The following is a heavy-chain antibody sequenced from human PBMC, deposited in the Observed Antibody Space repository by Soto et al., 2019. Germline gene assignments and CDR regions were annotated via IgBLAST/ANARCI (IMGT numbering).Heavy chain of an antibody. V-gene: IGHV4-4*02. CDR2: IYHSGST. CDR1: SGSISSSNW. D-gene: IGHD3-3*01. Sequence: QVQLQESGPGLVKPSGTLSLTCAVSSGSISSSNWWSWVRQPPGKGLEWIGEIYHSGSTNYNPSLQSRVTISVDKSKNQFSLKLSSVTAADTAVYYCARGGSLYDFWSGYDDYYYYMDVWGKGTTVTVSS. J-gene: IGHJ6*03. CDR3: ARGGSLYDFWSGYDDYYYYMDV.